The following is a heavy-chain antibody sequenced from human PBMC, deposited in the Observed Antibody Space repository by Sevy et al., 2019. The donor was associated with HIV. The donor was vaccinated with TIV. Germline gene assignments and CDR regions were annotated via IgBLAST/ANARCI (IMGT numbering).Heavy chain of an antibody. D-gene: IGHD2-15*01. CDR1: GFTFSSYA. CDR2: ISGSGGST. Sequence: GGSLRLSCAASGFTFSSYAMTWVRQAPGKGLEWVSLISGSGGSTFYADSVKGRFTISRDNSKNTLYLQMNSLRADDTAVYYCAKGGGYPSPSLANWGQGTLVTVSS. J-gene: IGHJ4*02. V-gene: IGHV3-23*01. CDR3: AKGGGYPSPSLAN.